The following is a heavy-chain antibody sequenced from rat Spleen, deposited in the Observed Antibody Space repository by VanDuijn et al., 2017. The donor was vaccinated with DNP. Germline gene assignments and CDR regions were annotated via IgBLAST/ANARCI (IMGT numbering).Heavy chain of an antibody. Sequence: QVQLKESGPGLVQPSQTLSLTCTVSGFSLTSYNVHWVRQPTGKGLEWMGIIWTDGSTDYNSALKSRLSISRDTSKNQVFLKMNSLQTEDIATYYCARERALGALDYWGQGVMVTVSS. CDR2: IWTDGST. J-gene: IGHJ2*01. V-gene: IGHV2-30*01. D-gene: IGHD5-1*01. CDR3: ARERALGALDY. CDR1: GFSLTSYN.